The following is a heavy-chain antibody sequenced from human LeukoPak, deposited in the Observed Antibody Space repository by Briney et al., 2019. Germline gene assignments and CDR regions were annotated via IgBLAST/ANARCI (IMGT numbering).Heavy chain of an antibody. CDR1: GYTFTSYD. CDR2: MNPNSGNT. V-gene: IGHV1-8*01. CDR3: ARGITMVRGEVNWFDP. Sequence: ASVKVSCKASGYTFTSYDINWVRQATGQGLEWMGWMNPNSGNTGYAQKFQGRVTMTRNTSISTAYMELSSLRSEDTAVYYCARGITMVRGEVNWFDPWGQGTLVTVSS. D-gene: IGHD3-10*01. J-gene: IGHJ5*02.